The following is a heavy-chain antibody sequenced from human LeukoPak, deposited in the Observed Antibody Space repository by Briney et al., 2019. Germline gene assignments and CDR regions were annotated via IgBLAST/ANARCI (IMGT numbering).Heavy chain of an antibody. Sequence: GGSLRLSCVASGFNLNSRWMDWVRQAPGKGLEWVANIKEDGSEKNYADSVKGRFTISRDNSKNTLYLQMNSLRAEDTAVYYCAKGLRYFDWITTTYYFDYWGQGTLVTVSS. CDR1: GFNLNSRW. D-gene: IGHD3-9*01. J-gene: IGHJ4*02. CDR2: IKEDGSEK. CDR3: AKGLRYFDWITTTYYFDY. V-gene: IGHV3-7*03.